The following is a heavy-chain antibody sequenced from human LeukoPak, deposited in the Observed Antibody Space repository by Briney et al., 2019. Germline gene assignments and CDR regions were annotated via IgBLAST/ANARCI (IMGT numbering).Heavy chain of an antibody. J-gene: IGHJ4*02. Sequence: SVKVSCKASGGTFSSYAISWVRQAPGQGLEWMGRIIPILGIANYAQKFQGRVTITADKSTSTAYMELSSLRSEDTAVYYCARDFRGYSGYEHDFELDYWGQGTLVTVSS. CDR2: IIPILGIA. D-gene: IGHD5-12*01. CDR3: ARDFRGYSGYEHDFELDY. V-gene: IGHV1-69*04. CDR1: GGTFSSYA.